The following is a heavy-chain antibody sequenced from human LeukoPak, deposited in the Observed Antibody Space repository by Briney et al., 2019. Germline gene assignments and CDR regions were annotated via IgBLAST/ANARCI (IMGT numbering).Heavy chain of an antibody. V-gene: IGHV3-7*04. CDR1: GFTFSSYW. CDR2: IKEDGTES. Sequence: PGGSLRLSCAASGFTFSSYWMTWVRQAAGKGLEWVANIKEDGTESFYVDSVKGRFTISRDNAKSSLFLQMNSLTDEDTAVYYCARVGSSRPFDNWGQGALVTVSS. D-gene: IGHD2-2*01. CDR3: ARVGSSRPFDN. J-gene: IGHJ4*02.